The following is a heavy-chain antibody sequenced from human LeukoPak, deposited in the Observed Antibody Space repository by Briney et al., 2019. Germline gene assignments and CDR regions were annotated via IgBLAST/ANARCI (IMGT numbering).Heavy chain of an antibody. D-gene: IGHD3-10*01. CDR2: ISPYNDNT. CDR3: ARHFYGSGTYYHFDY. J-gene: IGHJ4*02. V-gene: IGHV1-18*01. CDR1: GYSFPSYG. Sequence: ASVKVSCKTSGYSFPSYGISWVRQAPGQGPEWMGWISPYNDNTNYAQKLQGRATLTTDTSTSTAYMELRSLRSDDTAVYYCARHFYGSGTYYHFDYWGQGTLVTVSS.